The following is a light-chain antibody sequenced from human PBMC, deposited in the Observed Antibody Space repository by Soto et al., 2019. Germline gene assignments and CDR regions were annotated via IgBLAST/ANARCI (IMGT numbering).Light chain of an antibody. CDR3: QQLNSYPIT. V-gene: IGKV1-9*01. Sequence: DIQLTQSPSFLSASVGDRVTITCRASQGINNYLGWYQQKPGKAPKLLIYAASTLQSGVPSRFSGSGSGTEFTLTISSLQPEDCATYYCQQLNSYPITFGPGTKVDI. CDR2: AAS. CDR1: QGINNY. J-gene: IGKJ3*01.